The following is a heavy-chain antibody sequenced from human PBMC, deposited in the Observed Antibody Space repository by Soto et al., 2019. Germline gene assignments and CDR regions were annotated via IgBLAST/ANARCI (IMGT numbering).Heavy chain of an antibody. CDR1: GGSTSSYS. D-gene: IGHD5-12*01. J-gene: IGHJ6*02. Sequence: PSETLSLTCTVSGGSTSSYSWSWIRQPPGKGLEWIGYIYYSGSTNYNPSLKSRVTISVDTSKNQFSLKLSSVTAAHTALYYCAIVLVANDYYYGMDVWGQGTTVTVSS. CDR3: AIVLVANDYYYGMDV. V-gene: IGHV4-59*01. CDR2: IYYSGST.